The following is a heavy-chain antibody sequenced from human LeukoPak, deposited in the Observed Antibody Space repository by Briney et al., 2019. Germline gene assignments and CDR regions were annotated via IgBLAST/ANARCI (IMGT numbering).Heavy chain of an antibody. Sequence: GASVPVSCMASGYTLPGHYMQWLRQASPQAREWVGWINPNSGGTNYAQKFQGRVTMSRDTSISTAYMELSRLRADDTAVYYCARGSSIKREDLYYFDYWGQGTLVTVSS. CDR1: GYTLPGHY. CDR3: ARGSSIKREDLYYFDY. CDR2: INPNSGGT. V-gene: IGHV1-2*02. J-gene: IGHJ4*02. D-gene: IGHD6-13*01.